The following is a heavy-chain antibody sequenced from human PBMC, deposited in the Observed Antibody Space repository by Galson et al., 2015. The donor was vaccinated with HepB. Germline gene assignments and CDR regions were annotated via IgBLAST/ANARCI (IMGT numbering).Heavy chain of an antibody. D-gene: IGHD3-3*01. CDR1: GGSISSYY. Sequence: ETLSLTCTVSGGSISSYYWSWIRQPPGKGLEWIGYIYYSGSTNYNPSLKSRVTISVDTSENQFSLKLSSVTAADTAVYYCACAYYDFWSGYRYYYYGMDVWGQGTTVTVSS. CDR3: ACAYYDFWSGYRYYYYGMDV. CDR2: IYYSGST. J-gene: IGHJ6*02. V-gene: IGHV4-59*01.